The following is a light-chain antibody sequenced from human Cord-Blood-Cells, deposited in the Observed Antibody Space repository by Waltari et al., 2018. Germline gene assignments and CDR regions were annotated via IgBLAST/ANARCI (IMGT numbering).Light chain of an antibody. Sequence: QSVLTQPPSVSGAPGQRVTISCTGSSSNIGAGYDVHWYQKLPGTAPKLLIYGNSNRPSGVPDRFSGSNSGTSASLAITGLQAEDEADYYCQSYDSSLSVSVVFGGGTKLTVL. J-gene: IGLJ2*01. CDR1: SSNIGAGYD. CDR3: QSYDSSLSVSVV. V-gene: IGLV1-40*01. CDR2: GNS.